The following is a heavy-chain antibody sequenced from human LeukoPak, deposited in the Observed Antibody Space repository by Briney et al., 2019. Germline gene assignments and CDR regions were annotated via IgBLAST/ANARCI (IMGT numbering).Heavy chain of an antibody. D-gene: IGHD6-19*01. CDR3: ARAGIAVAGPPDY. CDR1: GGSISSYY. V-gene: IGHV4-59*01. J-gene: IGHJ4*02. Sequence: SETLSLTCTVSGGSISSYYWSWIRQPPGKGLEWIGYIYYSGSTNYNPSLKSRVTISVDTSKNQFSLKLSSVTAADTAVYYCARAGIAVAGPPDYWGQGTLVTVSS. CDR2: IYYSGST.